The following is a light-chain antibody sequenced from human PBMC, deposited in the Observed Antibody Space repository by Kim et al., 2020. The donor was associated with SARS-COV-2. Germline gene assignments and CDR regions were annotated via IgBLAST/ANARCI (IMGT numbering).Light chain of an antibody. J-gene: IGKJ2*01. CDR1: QSVLHSSNNKNY. V-gene: IGKV4-1*01. CDR2: WAS. Sequence: DIVMTQSPDSLAVSLGERATINCKSSQSVLHSSNNKNYLAWYQQKPGQPPKLHIYWASTRESGVPDRLSGSGSGTDFTLTISSLQAEDVAVYSCQQYYTPPYTFGQGTKREIK. CDR3: QQYYTPPYT.